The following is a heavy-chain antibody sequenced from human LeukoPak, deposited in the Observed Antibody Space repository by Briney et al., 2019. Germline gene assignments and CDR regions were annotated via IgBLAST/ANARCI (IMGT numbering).Heavy chain of an antibody. CDR3: ASSRPSIAARQGGDYYYYYYMDV. CDR1: GYTLTELS. CDR2: FDPEDGET. Sequence: ASVKVSCKVSGYTLTELSMHWVRQAPGKGLEWMGGFDPEDGETIYAQKFQGRVTMTEDTSTDTAYMELSGLRSEDTAVYYCASSRPSIAARQGGDYYYYYYMDVWGKGTTVTVSS. J-gene: IGHJ6*03. V-gene: IGHV1-24*01. D-gene: IGHD6-6*01.